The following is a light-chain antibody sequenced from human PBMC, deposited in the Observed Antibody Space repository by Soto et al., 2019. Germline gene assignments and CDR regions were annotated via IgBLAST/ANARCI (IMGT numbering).Light chain of an antibody. V-gene: IGKV3-11*01. CDR1: QSFRGL. J-gene: IGKJ5*01. CDR3: QQRHMWPIT. Sequence: EVVLTQSPVTLSLSPGERATLSGRASQSFRGLLSWYQQKPGQAPRLLIYDAYNRATGIPPRFSGSGSGTEFTLTISSLEPEDSAVYYCQQRHMWPITFGQGTRLEIK. CDR2: DAY.